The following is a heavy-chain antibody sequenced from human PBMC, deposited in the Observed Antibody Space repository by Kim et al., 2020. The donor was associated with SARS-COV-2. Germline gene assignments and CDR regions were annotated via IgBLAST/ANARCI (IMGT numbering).Heavy chain of an antibody. D-gene: IGHD2-21*02. Sequence: ASVKVSCKTSGYTFSRFAMHWVRQVPGQRLEWVGWILVTNGVTQASEKFRGRVAIGADTSATTVYMELSGLTSADTAVYYFARGGGDFDYDHWGQGTLVT. CDR3: ARGGGDFDYDH. V-gene: IGHV1-3*01. CDR2: ILVTNGVT. J-gene: IGHJ5*02. CDR1: GYTFSRFA.